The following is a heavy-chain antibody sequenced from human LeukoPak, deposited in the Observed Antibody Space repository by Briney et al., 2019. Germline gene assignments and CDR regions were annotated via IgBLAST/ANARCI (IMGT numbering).Heavy chain of an antibody. CDR3: AKDWGYTTMVSYYFDY. J-gene: IGHJ4*02. CDR1: GFTFSGYG. Sequence: GGSLRLSCAASGFTFSGYGMHWVRQAPDKGLEWVAVIWYDGNNKYYADSVKGRFTISRDNSKNTLYLQMNSLRDEDTAVYYCAKDWGYTTMVSYYFDYWGQGALVTVSS. V-gene: IGHV3-33*06. CDR2: IWYDGNNK. D-gene: IGHD5-18*01.